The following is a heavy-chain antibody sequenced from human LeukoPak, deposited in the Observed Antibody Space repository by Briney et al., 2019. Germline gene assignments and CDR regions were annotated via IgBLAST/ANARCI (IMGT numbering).Heavy chain of an antibody. V-gene: IGHV4-34*01. CDR1: GGSFGGYY. J-gene: IGHJ3*02. CDR3: AAYSSGWYGDAFDI. CDR2: INHSGST. Sequence: PSETLSLTCVVYGGSFGGYYWSWIRQPPGKGLEWIGEINHSGSTNYDPCLKSRVPISVDTPKNQFSLKLSSVTAADTAVYYCAAYSSGWYGDAFDIWGQGTMVTVSS. D-gene: IGHD6-19*01.